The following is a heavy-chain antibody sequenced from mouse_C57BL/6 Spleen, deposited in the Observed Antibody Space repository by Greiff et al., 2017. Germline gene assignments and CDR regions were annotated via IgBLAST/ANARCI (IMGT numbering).Heavy chain of an antibody. Sequence: EVKLMESGEGLVKPGGSLKLSCAASGFTFSSSAMSWVRQTPEKRLEWVAYISSGGDYIYYADTVKGRFTISRDNARNTLYLQMSSLRSEDTAMYYWTREEGGGAMDYWGQGTSVTVAS. D-gene: IGHD1-1*02. CDR3: TREEGGGAMDY. CDR1: GFTFSSSA. J-gene: IGHJ4*01. V-gene: IGHV5-9-1*02. CDR2: ISSGGDYI.